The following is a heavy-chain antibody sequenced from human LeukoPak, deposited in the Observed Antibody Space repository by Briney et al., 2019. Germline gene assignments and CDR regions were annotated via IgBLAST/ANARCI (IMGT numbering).Heavy chain of an antibody. CDR1: GFTFTTSA. Sequence: SVKVSCKASGFTFTTSAVQWVRQARGQRLEWIGRIVVGSGNTDHAQKFQGRLTITRDISTSTAYMELSNLTSDDTAVYYCAAVPNANAWYWDDAFDIWGQGTMVTVSS. D-gene: IGHD2-8*02. J-gene: IGHJ3*02. V-gene: IGHV1-58*01. CDR3: AAVPNANAWYWDDAFDI. CDR2: IVVGSGNT.